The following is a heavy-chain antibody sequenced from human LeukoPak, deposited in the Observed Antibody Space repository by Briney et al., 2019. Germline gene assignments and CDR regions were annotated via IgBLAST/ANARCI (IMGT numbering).Heavy chain of an antibody. CDR3: ARGDYYDSSGSPLD. D-gene: IGHD3-22*01. J-gene: IGHJ1*01. V-gene: IGHV1-69*13. CDR2: IIPIFGTA. CDR1: GGTFSSYT. Sequence: SVKVSCKASGGTFSSYTISWVRQAPGQGLEWMGGIIPIFGTANYAQKFQGRVTITADESTSTAYMELSSLRSEDTAVYYCARGDYYDSSGSPLDWGQGTLVTVSS.